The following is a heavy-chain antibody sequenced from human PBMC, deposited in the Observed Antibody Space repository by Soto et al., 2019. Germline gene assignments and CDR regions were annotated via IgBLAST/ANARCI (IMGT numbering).Heavy chain of an antibody. D-gene: IGHD1-20*01. J-gene: IGHJ4*02. CDR3: ATVGGNWNYVDH. CDR1: GGSISSGGYY. Sequence: SETLSLTCTVSGGSISSGGYYWSWIRQHPEKGLEWIGYIYYTGSTYYNPSLKSRVTMSVDTSKNQFSLRLSSVTAADTAVYYCATVGGNWNYVDHWGQGTLVTVSS. V-gene: IGHV4-31*03. CDR2: IYYTGST.